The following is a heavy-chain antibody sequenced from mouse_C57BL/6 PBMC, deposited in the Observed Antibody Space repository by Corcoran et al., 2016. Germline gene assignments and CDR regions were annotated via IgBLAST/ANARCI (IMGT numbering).Heavy chain of an antibody. CDR2: INTYSGVP. CDR1: GYTFTTYG. CDR3: ARSNGYYFDY. V-gene: IGHV9-3*01. J-gene: IGHJ2*01. Sequence: QIQLVQSGPELKKPGETVKISCKASGYTFTTYGMSWVKQAPGKGLKWMGWINTYSGVPTYADDFKGRFAFSLETSASTAYLQINNLKNEDTATYFCARSNGYYFDYWGQGTTLTVSS.